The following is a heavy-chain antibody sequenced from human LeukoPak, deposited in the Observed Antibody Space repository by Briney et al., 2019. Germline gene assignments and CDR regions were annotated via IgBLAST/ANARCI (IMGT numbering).Heavy chain of an antibody. Sequence: GGSLRLSCATSGFIFNHHAMHWVRQAPGRGLDWVGIILNDGSNTYFAGSVKGRFSITRDSSTSTVYLQMTSLRPEDTAVYHGARSGSTSLDTWGQGTLVTVSS. V-gene: IGHV3-30*04. CDR2: ILNDGSNT. CDR3: ARSGSTSLDT. D-gene: IGHD1-26*01. J-gene: IGHJ5*02. CDR1: GFIFNHHA.